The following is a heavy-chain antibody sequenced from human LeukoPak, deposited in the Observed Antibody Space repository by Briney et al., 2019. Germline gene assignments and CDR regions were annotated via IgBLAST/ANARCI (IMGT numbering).Heavy chain of an antibody. V-gene: IGHV3-15*07. CDR1: HFTFTNRW. D-gene: IGHD1-7*01. CDR3: TTRTTTTIY. CDR2: IASNTDGGTT. J-gene: IGHJ4*02. Sequence: GGSLRLSCAASHFTFTNRWMNWVRQAPGKGLEWVGRIASNTDGGTTDYAAPVKGRFTISRDDSKNALYLQMDSLKTGDTALYYCTTRTTTTIYWGQGTLVTVSS.